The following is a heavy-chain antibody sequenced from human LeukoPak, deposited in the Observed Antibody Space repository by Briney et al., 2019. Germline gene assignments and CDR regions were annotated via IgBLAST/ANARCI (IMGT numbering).Heavy chain of an antibody. D-gene: IGHD6-19*01. CDR3: AKDRSSGWYGPGNFDY. J-gene: IGHJ4*02. V-gene: IGHV3-23*01. Sequence: PGGSLRLSCAASGFTFSSYAMSWVRQAPGKGLECVSAISGSGGSTYYADSVKGRFTISRDNSKNTLYLQMNSLRDEDTAVYYCAKDRSSGWYGPGNFDYWGQGTLVTVSS. CDR1: GFTFSSYA. CDR2: ISGSGGST.